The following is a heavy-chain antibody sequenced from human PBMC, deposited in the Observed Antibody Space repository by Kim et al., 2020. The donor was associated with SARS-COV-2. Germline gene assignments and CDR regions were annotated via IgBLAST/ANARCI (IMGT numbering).Heavy chain of an antibody. Sequence: DGSDKNYGDSVKGRVTVSRDNDKNSLYLQMSSLRADDTAIYYCARGVGSDYWGQGTLVTVSS. J-gene: IGHJ4*02. CDR3: ARGVGSDY. V-gene: IGHV3-7*04. CDR2: DGSDK. D-gene: IGHD2-15*01.